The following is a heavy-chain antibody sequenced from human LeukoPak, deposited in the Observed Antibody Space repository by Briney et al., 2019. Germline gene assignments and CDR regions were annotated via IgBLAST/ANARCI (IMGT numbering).Heavy chain of an antibody. V-gene: IGHV1-18*01. Sequence: ASVNVSCKASVYTFTSYGISWVRQAPGQGLEWMGWISAYNGNTNYAQKLQGRVTMTTDTSTSTAYMELRSLKSDNTAVYYCARDPSMAAAAPLGGMDVWGQGTTVTVSS. CDR1: VYTFTSYG. J-gene: IGHJ6*02. CDR2: ISAYNGNT. D-gene: IGHD6-13*01. CDR3: ARDPSMAAAAPLGGMDV.